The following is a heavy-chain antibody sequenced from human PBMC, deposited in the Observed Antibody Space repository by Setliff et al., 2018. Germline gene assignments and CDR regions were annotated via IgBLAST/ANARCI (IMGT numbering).Heavy chain of an antibody. V-gene: IGHV4-39*07. D-gene: IGHD3-10*01. Sequence: PSETLSLTCTVSGGSIGSRSYYWGWIRQPPGKGLEWIGSIYYSGSTYYKPSLKSRVTISVGTSKNQFSLKLSSVTAADTAVYYCARVPSYGSGSYYYYYNGMDVWGQGTTVTVS. J-gene: IGHJ6*02. CDR1: GGSIGSRSYY. CDR3: ARVPSYGSGSYYYYYNGMDV. CDR2: IYYSGST.